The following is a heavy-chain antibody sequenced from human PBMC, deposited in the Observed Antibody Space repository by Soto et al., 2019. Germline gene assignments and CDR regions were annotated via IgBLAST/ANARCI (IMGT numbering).Heavy chain of an antibody. CDR2: IIPIFGTA. V-gene: IGHV1-69*12. Sequence: QVQLVQSGAEVKKPGSSVKVSCKASEGTFSSYAISWVRQAPGQGLEWMGGIIPIFGTANYAQKFQGRVTITADESTSTAYMELSSLRSEDTAVYYCARTTTVSTILPREIPDYWGQGTLVTVSS. CDR3: ARTTTVSTILPREIPDY. J-gene: IGHJ4*02. D-gene: IGHD3-9*01. CDR1: EGTFSSYA.